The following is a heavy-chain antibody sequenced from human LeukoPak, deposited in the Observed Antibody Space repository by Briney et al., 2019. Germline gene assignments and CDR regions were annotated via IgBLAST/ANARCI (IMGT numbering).Heavy chain of an antibody. V-gene: IGHV4-59*08. CDR3: ARHPFATPFDH. CDR2: VFYTGDT. Sequence: SETLFLTCAVSGGSISSFYWSWIRQPPGKGLEWIGYVFYTGDTNSNPSLKSRVTVSLDTSKNQLSLRLTSVTAADTAVYYCARHPFATPFDHWGRGTLVTVSS. CDR1: GGSISSFY. D-gene: IGHD2-15*01. J-gene: IGHJ4*02.